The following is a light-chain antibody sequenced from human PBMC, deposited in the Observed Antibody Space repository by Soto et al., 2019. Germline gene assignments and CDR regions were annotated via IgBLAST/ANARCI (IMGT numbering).Light chain of an antibody. CDR2: DAS. CDR3: QQRRNWPLT. Sequence: EIVMTQSRATRSVWRGERATLSCRASQSVSSYLAWYQQKPGQAPRLLIYDASKRATSIPARFSGSGSGTDFTLTISSLEPEDFAVYYCQQRRNWPLTFGGGTKVDIK. J-gene: IGKJ4*01. V-gene: IGKV3-11*01. CDR1: QSVSSY.